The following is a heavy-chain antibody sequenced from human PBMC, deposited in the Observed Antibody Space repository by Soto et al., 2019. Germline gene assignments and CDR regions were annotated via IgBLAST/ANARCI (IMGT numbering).Heavy chain of an antibody. CDR3: ARRNPVGYDFWSGYYSYYYYGMDV. CDR2: IYYSGST. D-gene: IGHD3-3*01. J-gene: IGHJ6*02. Sequence: SETLSLTGTVSGGSISRSSYYWGWIRPPPGKGLEWIGSIYYSGSTYYNPSLKSRVTISVDTSKNQFSLKLSSVTAADTAVYYCARRNPVGYDFWSGYYSYYYYGMDVWGQGTTVTVSS. V-gene: IGHV4-39*01. CDR1: GGSISRSSYY.